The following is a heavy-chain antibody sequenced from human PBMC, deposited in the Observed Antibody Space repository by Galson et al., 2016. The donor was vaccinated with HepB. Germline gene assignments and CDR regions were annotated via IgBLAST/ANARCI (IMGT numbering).Heavy chain of an antibody. CDR1: GGSISSGASY. V-gene: IGHV4-31*03. CDR2: IFYSGST. CDR3: ARIPATMTRWIDP. J-gene: IGHJ5*02. Sequence: TLSLTCTVSGGSISSGASYWSWLRQHPGKGLEWIGYIFYSGSTFYNPSLQSRVTISLDPAKNQFSLKLNSVTAADTAVYYCARIPATMTRWIDPWGQGTLVTVSS. D-gene: IGHD2-2*01.